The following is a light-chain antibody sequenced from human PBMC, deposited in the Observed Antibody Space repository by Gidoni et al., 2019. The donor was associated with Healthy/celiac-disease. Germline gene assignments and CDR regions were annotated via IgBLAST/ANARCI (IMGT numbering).Light chain of an antibody. CDR2: DDS. CDR3: QVWDSSSDHVV. Sequence: SFVLTQPPSVSVAPGKTARITGWGNNIGSQSVHWYQQKPGQAPVLVVYDDSDRPSGIPERFSGSNSGNTATLTISRVEAGDEADYYCQVWDSSSDHVVFGGGTKLTVL. CDR1: NIGSQS. J-gene: IGLJ2*01. V-gene: IGLV3-21*03.